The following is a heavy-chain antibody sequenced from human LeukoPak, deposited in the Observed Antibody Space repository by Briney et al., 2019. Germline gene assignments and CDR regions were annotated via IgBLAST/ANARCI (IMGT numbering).Heavy chain of an antibody. CDR2: ISAYNGNT. J-gene: IGHJ4*02. D-gene: IGHD3-22*01. CDR1: GYTFTGYY. CDR3: ARYHYYDSSGYDY. V-gene: IGHV1-18*04. Sequence: ASVKVSCKASGYTFTGYYMHWVRQAPGQGLEWMGWISAYNGNTNYAQKLQGRVTMTTDTSTSTAYMELRSLRSDDTAVYYCARYHYYDSSGYDYWGQGTLVTVSS.